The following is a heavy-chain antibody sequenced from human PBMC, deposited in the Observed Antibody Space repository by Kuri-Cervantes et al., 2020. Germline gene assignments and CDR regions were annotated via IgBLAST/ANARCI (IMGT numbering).Heavy chain of an antibody. CDR3: ARHWNRDNGGAFDI. CDR1: GGSISSSSYY. V-gene: IGHV4-39*01. CDR2: IYYSGST. J-gene: IGHJ3*02. D-gene: IGHD1-1*01. Sequence: SETLSLTCTVSGGSISSSSYYWGWIRQPPGKGLEWIGSIYYSGSTYYNPSLKSRVTISVDRSKNQFSLKLSSVTAADTAVYYCARHWNRDNGGAFDIWGQGTMVTVSS.